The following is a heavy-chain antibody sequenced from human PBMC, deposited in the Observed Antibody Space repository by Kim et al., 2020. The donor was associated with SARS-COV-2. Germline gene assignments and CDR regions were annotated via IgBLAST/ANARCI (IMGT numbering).Heavy chain of an antibody. CDR1: GGSISSGGYS. V-gene: IGHV4-30-2*01. CDR2: IYHSGST. Sequence: SETLSLTCAVSGGSISSGGYSWSWIRQPPGKGLEWIGYIYHSGSTYYNPSLKSRVTISVDRSKNQFSLKLSSVTAADTAVYYCARGGYYGSGMDIWGQGTMVTVSS. CDR3: ARGGYYGSGMDI. D-gene: IGHD3-10*01. J-gene: IGHJ3*02.